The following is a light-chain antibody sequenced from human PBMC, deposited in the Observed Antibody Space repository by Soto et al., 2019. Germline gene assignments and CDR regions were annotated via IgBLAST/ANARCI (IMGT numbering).Light chain of an antibody. CDR2: VAS. CDR1: QDVSNW. Sequence: DIPMTQSPSSVSASVGDRVTITCRASQDVSNWLAWYQQKPGKAPELLLYVASSLQSGVTSRFSASGSGTDFTLTIINLQPEDFATYYCQQAYIFPLTFGGGTKVEI. CDR3: QQAYIFPLT. V-gene: IGKV1-12*01. J-gene: IGKJ4*01.